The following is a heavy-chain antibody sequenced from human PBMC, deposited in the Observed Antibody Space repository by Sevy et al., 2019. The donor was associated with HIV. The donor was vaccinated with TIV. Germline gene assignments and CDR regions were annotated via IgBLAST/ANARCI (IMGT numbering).Heavy chain of an antibody. CDR1: GFTFSSYS. Sequence: GGSLRLSCAASGFTFSSYSMNWVRQAPGKGLEWVSYITFSSATMYYADSVKGRFTISRDNAQNSLYLQMNSLRDEDTAVYYCARTLRHTSGTTSGGYFDDWGQGTLVTVSS. J-gene: IGHJ4*02. CDR3: ARTLRHTSGTTSGGYFDD. D-gene: IGHD1-7*01. V-gene: IGHV3-48*02. CDR2: ITFSSATM.